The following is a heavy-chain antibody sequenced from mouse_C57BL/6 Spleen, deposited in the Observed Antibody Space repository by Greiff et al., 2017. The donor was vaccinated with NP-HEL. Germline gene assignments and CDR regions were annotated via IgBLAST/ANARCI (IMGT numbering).Heavy chain of an antibody. V-gene: IGHV1-50*01. J-gene: IGHJ2*01. CDR2: IDPSDSYT. Sequence: QVQLQQPGAELVKPGASVKLSCKASGYTFTSYWMQWVKQRPGQGLEWIGEIDPSDSYTNYNQKFKGKATLTVDTSSSTAYMQLSSLTSEDAAVYYCARWGVTTGGDYWGQGTTLTVSS. D-gene: IGHD2-2*01. CDR3: ARWGVTTGGDY. CDR1: GYTFTSYW.